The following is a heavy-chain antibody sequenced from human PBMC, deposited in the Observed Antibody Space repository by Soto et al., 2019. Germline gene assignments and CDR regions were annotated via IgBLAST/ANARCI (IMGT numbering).Heavy chain of an antibody. Sequence: SETLSLTCTVSGGSISSYYWSWIRQPPGRGLEWIGYIYYSGSTNYNPSLKSRVTISVDTSKNQFSLKLSSVTTADTAVYFCARDRRDGYKRYFEFWGQGNKVTVS. CDR3: ARDRRDGYKRYFEF. D-gene: IGHD5-12*01. V-gene: IGHV4-59*01. J-gene: IGHJ4*02. CDR1: GGSISSYY. CDR2: IYYSGST.